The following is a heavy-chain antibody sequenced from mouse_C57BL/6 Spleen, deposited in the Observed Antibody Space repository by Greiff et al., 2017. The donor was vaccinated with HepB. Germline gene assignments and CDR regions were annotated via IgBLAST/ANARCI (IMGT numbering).Heavy chain of an antibody. CDR1: GYTFTDYY. V-gene: IGHV1-26*01. CDR3: AKMKDYYAMDY. CDR2: INPNNGGT. J-gene: IGHJ4*01. Sequence: VQLQQSGPELVKPGASVKISCKASGYTFTDYYMNWVKQSHGKSLEWIGDINPNNGGTSYNQKFKGTATLTVDKSSSTAYLELRSLTSEDSAVYYCAKMKDYYAMDYWGQGTSVTVSS.